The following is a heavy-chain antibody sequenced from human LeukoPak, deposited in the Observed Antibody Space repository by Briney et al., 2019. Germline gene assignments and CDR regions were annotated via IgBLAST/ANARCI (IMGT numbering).Heavy chain of an antibody. V-gene: IGHV4-38-2*02. CDR3: ARAPSSYESGNGYPNLGWLDP. D-gene: IGHD5-24*01. Sequence: SETLSLTCTVSGYPIGLDYYWGWIRPAPGRGLQWIGGFHRGRIQYNSALKSRVTISIDSSKNQFSLRMWPVTAADTAFYFCARAPSSYESGNGYPNLGWLDPWGQGALVTVSS. CDR1: GYPIGLDYY. J-gene: IGHJ5*02. CDR2: FHRGRI.